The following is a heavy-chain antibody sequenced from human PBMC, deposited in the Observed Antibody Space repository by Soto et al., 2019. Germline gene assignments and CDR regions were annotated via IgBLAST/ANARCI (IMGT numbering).Heavy chain of an antibody. CDR1: CGSISRCCYY. V-gene: IGHV4-31*03. CDR2: IYYSWST. Sequence: TPSLTRTGSCGSISRCCYYWSWIRPQPGEGLEWIWYIYYSWSTYYNPALKSRVTISVDTSKNQFSLKLGSVTAADTAVYYCARQTRDSVVAALNWFDPWGQGTLVTVSS. CDR3: ARQTRDSVVAALNWFDP. D-gene: IGHD2-15*01. J-gene: IGHJ5*02.